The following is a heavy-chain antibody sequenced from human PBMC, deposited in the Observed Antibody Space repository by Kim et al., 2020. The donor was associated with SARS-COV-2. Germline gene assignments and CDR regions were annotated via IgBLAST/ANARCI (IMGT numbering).Heavy chain of an antibody. CDR3: ARDVHDRRTKFLNN. CDR2: IIPIFGTA. J-gene: IGHJ4*02. D-gene: IGHD1-1*01. V-gene: IGHV1-69*13. Sequence: SVKVSCKASGGTFSSYAISWVRQAPGQGLEWMGGIIPIFGTANYAQKFQGRVTITADESTSTAYMELSSLRSEDTAVYYCARDVHDRRTKFLNNWGQGTLVTVSS. CDR1: GGTFSSYA.